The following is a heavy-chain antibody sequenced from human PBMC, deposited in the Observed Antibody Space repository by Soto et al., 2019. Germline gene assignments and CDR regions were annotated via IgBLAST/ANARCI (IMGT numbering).Heavy chain of an antibody. CDR3: ARSTIPHRFDP. Sequence: XGTLSLTCTVSGGSISSYYWSWIRQPPGKGLEWIGYIYYSGSTNYNPSLKSRVTISVDTSKNQFSLKLSSVTAADTAVYYCARSTIPHRFDPWGQGTLITVSS. J-gene: IGHJ5*02. CDR2: IYYSGST. D-gene: IGHD5-12*01. V-gene: IGHV4-59*01. CDR1: GGSISSYY.